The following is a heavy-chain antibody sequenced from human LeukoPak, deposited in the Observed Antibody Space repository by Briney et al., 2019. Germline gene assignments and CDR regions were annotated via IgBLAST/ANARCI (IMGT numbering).Heavy chain of an antibody. CDR1: GFTFSDYY. D-gene: IGHD3-22*01. V-gene: IGHV3-11*01. Sequence: GGSLRLSCAASGFTFSDYYMSWIRQAPGKGLEWLSYIYGIDSTISYAASVKGRFTISRDNAKNSLYLQMNSLRAGDTAVYYCARDAYYYDSSSYYRNAFDIWGQGTVVTVS. J-gene: IGHJ3*02. CDR3: ARDAYYYDSSSYYRNAFDI. CDR2: IYGIDSTI.